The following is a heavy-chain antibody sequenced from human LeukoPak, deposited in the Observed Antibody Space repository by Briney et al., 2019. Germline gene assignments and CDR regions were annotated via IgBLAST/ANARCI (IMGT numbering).Heavy chain of an antibody. V-gene: IGHV3-30*18. J-gene: IGHJ2*01. CDR3: AKSMTLQWRGFFDL. D-gene: IGHD6-19*01. CDR2: ISYDGINK. CDR1: GFTFSSYG. Sequence: GGSLRLSCAASGFTFSSYGMHWVRQAPGKGLEWVAVISYDGINKYYADSVRGRFTISRDNSKNTLYLQKNSLRADDTAIYYCAKSMTLQWRGFFDLWGRGTHVTVSS.